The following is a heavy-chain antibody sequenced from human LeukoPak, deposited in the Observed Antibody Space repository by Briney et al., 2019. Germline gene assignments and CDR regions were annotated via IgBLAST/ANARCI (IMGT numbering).Heavy chain of an antibody. CDR2: IYNSGNT. D-gene: IGHD4-17*01. CDR3: ARAGYGDYLGDY. J-gene: IGHJ4*02. Sequence: GSLRLSCAVSGGSISSYYWSWIRQPPGKGLEWIGYIYNSGNTNYNPSLKSRVTISVDASKNQFSLKLSSVTAADTAVYYCARAGYGDYLGDYWGQGTLVTVSS. CDR1: GGSISSYY. V-gene: IGHV4-59*01.